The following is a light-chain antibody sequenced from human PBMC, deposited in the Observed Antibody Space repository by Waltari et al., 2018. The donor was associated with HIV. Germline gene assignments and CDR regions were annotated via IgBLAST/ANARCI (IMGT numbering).Light chain of an antibody. J-gene: IGLJ1*01. CDR2: DFS. CDR3: SSYTSSSTYV. Sequence: QSALTQPASLSGSPGQSITISCPGTRSHVGGYNAVSWYQQHPGKAPKLRIYDFSNRPSGVSIRFSGSKSGNTASLTISGLQAGDGVDYYCSSYTSSSTYVFGTGTKVPVL. CDR1: RSHVGGYNA. V-gene: IGLV2-14*01.